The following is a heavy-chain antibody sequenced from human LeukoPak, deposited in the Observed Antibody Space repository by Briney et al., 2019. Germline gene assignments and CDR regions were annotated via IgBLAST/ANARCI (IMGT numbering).Heavy chain of an antibody. J-gene: IGHJ3*02. D-gene: IGHD6-19*01. CDR3: AKDMSSSGWYRNAFDI. CDR2: ISWNSHNI. Sequence: GGSLRLSCAASGFTFDDAMHWVRQAPGKGLEWVSSISWNSHNICYADSVKGRFTISRDNAKNSLYLQMNSLRAEDMALYYCAKDMSSSGWYRNAFDIWGQGTLVIVSS. V-gene: IGHV3-9*03. CDR1: GFTFDDA.